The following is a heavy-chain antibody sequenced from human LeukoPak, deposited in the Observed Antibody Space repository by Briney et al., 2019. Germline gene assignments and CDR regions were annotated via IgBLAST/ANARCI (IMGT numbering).Heavy chain of an antibody. Sequence: KPSQTLSLTCTVSGGSISSGAYYWSWIRQPPGKGLEWIGYIYYTGTTYYSPSLKSRVTISVDTSKNQFSLKLSSVTAADTAVYYCATDVAVAGTGASDIWGQGTMVTVSS. CDR2: IYYTGTT. J-gene: IGHJ3*02. V-gene: IGHV4-30-4*08. CDR3: ATDVAVAGTGASDI. D-gene: IGHD6-19*01. CDR1: GGSISSGAYY.